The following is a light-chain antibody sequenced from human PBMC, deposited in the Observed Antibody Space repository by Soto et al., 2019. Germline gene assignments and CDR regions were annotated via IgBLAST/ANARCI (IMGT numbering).Light chain of an antibody. CDR2: EVS. CDR3: SSYTSSSTLRV. Sequence: QSVLTQPASVSGSPGQSITISCTGTSSDVGGYNYVSWYQQHPGKAPKLMIYEVSNRPSGVSNRFSGSKSGNTASLTISGLQAEDEVDYYCSSYTSSSTLRVFGTGTKVTVL. J-gene: IGLJ1*01. CDR1: SSDVGGYNY. V-gene: IGLV2-14*01.